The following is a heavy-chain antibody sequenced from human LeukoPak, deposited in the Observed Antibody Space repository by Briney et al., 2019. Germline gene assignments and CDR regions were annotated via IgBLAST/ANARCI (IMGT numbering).Heavy chain of an antibody. V-gene: IGHV3-7*01. J-gene: IGHJ6*03. Sequence: GGSLRLSCAASGFTFSSYWMSWVRQAPGKGLEWVANIKQDGSEKYYVDSVKGRFTISRDNAKNSLYLQMNSLRAEDTAVYYCARDRAAIMGPYYMDVWGEGTTVTVSS. CDR2: IKQDGSEK. CDR1: GFTFSSYW. D-gene: IGHD2-8*01. CDR3: ARDRAAIMGPYYMDV.